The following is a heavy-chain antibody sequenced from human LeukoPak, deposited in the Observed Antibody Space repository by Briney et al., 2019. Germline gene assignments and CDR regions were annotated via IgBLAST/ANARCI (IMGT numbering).Heavy chain of an antibody. CDR2: ISWNSGNI. Sequence: GRSLRLSCAASGFTFDDYAMHWVRQAPGKGLEWVSGISWNSGNIGYADSVKGRFTISRDNAKNSLYLQMNSLRAEDTAVYYCARDVGRVDYWGQGTLVTVSS. J-gene: IGHJ4*02. D-gene: IGHD1-1*01. V-gene: IGHV3-9*01. CDR1: GFTFDDYA. CDR3: ARDVGRVDY.